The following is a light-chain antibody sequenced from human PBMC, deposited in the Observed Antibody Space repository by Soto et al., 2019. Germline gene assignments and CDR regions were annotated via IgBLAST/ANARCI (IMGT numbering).Light chain of an antibody. J-gene: IGLJ2*01. CDR1: TGAVTSGDY. CDR3: LLYYGGAQLV. Sequence: QAVVTQVPSLTVSPGGTVTLTCASGTGAVTSGDYPNWFQQKPGQAPRALIYGTSNKHSWTPARFSGSLLGGKAALTLSGVQPEDEAEYYCLLYYGGAQLVFGGGTQLTVL. CDR2: GTS. V-gene: IGLV7-43*01.